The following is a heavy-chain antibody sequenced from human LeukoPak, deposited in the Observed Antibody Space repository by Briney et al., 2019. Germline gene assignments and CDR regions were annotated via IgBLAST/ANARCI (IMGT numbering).Heavy chain of an antibody. J-gene: IGHJ4*02. CDR3: ARAQTYGDSRLLLDY. CDR1: GFTFGSYS. Sequence: GGSLRLSCAASGFTFGSYSMNWVRQAPGKGLEWVSSISSSSYIYYADSVKGRFTISRDNAKNSLYLQMNSLRVEDTALYYCARAQTYGDSRLLLDYWGQGTLVTVSS. V-gene: IGHV3-21*04. D-gene: IGHD2-21*02. CDR2: ISSSSYI.